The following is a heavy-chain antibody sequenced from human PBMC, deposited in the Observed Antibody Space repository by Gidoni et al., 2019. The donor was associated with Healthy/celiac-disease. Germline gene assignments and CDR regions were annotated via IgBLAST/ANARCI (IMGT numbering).Heavy chain of an antibody. Sequence: QVQLVESGGGVVQPGRSLRLSCAASGFTFLSYARHWVRQAPGKGLEWVAVISYDGSNKYYADSVKGRFTISRDNSKNTLYLQMNSLRAEDTAVYYCARDWSRSYYYYGMDVWGQGTTVTVSS. J-gene: IGHJ6*02. CDR1: GFTFLSYA. CDR3: ARDWSRSYYYYGMDV. CDR2: ISYDGSNK. V-gene: IGHV3-30*04.